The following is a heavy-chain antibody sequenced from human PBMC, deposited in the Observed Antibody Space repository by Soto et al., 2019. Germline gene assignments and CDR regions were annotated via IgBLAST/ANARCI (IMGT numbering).Heavy chain of an antibody. D-gene: IGHD6-19*01. Sequence: QVQLVQSGAEVKKPGASVKVSCKASGYTFTSYGISWVRQAPGQGLEWMGWISAYNGNTNYAQKLQGRVTMTTDTSXSXXYMGLRSLRSDDTAVYYCARDRGGRRSVAASPLDYWGQGTLVTVSS. CDR3: ARDRGGRRSVAASPLDY. CDR2: ISAYNGNT. J-gene: IGHJ4*02. CDR1: GYTFTSYG. V-gene: IGHV1-18*01.